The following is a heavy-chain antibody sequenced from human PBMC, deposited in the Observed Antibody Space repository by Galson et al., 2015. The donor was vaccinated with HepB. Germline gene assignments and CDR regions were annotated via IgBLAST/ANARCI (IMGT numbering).Heavy chain of an antibody. D-gene: IGHD1-1*01. V-gene: IGHV3-30*03. Sequence: SLRLSCAASGFTFSSYGMHWVRQAPGKGLEWVAVISYDGSNKNYADSVKGRFTISRDNSKNTLYLQMNRLGGGDTAVYYCARVGRTTATTWGQGSRVTVSS. CDR1: GFTFSSYG. CDR3: ARVGRTTATT. CDR2: ISYDGSNK. J-gene: IGHJ4*02.